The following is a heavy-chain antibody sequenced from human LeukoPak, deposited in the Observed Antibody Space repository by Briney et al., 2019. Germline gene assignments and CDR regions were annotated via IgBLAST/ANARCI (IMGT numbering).Heavy chain of an antibody. CDR2: ISGSGGST. CDR1: GFNFSSYA. J-gene: IGHJ4*02. Sequence: GGSLRLSCAASGFNFSSYAMSWVRQAPGKGLEWVSAISGSGGSTYYADSVKGRFTISRDNSKNTLYLQMNSLRAEDTAVYYCAKGRLRFLEWLLFDYWGQGTLVTVSS. V-gene: IGHV3-23*01. CDR3: AKGRLRFLEWLLFDY. D-gene: IGHD3-3*01.